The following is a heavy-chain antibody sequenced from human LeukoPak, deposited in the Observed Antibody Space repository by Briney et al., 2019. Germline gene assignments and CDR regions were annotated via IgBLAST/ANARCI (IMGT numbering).Heavy chain of an antibody. D-gene: IGHD1-26*01. V-gene: IGHV4-59*01. J-gene: IGHJ3*02. CDR1: GGSISSYY. Sequence: SETLSLTCTVSGGSISSYYWSWIRQPPGKGLEWIGYIYYSGSTNYNPSFKSRVTISVDTSKNQFSLKLSSVTAADTAVYYCARWSGSYYWYYAFDIWGQGTMVTVSS. CDR2: IYYSGST. CDR3: ARWSGSYYWYYAFDI.